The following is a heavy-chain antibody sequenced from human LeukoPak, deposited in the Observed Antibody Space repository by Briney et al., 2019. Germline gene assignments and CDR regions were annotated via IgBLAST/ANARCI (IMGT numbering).Heavy chain of an antibody. CDR3: AKDDGAIAAAGSEAYYFDY. D-gene: IGHD6-13*01. Sequence: GGSLRLSCAASGFTFSSYGMHWVRQAPGKGLEWVAFIRYDGSNKYYADSVKGRFTISRDNSKNTLYLQMNSLRAEDTAVYYCAKDDGAIAAAGSEAYYFDYWGQGSLVTVSS. V-gene: IGHV3-30*02. CDR1: GFTFSSYG. J-gene: IGHJ4*02. CDR2: IRYDGSNK.